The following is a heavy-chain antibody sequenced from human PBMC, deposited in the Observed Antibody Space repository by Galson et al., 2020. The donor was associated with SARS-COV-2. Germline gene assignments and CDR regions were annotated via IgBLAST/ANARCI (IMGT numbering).Heavy chain of an antibody. Sequence: ASETLSLTCTFSGGSIRTSGYYWGWIRQPPGKGLEWLGSMYSSGGTYYNPSLPSRVTISGDTSTNQFSLKMTSVTAADTAMYYCARHGGIGNGFDPWGQGTLVTVSS. CDR2: MYSSGGT. J-gene: IGHJ5*02. CDR3: ARHGGIGNGFDP. CDR1: GGSIRTSGYY. V-gene: IGHV4-39*01. D-gene: IGHD3-16*01.